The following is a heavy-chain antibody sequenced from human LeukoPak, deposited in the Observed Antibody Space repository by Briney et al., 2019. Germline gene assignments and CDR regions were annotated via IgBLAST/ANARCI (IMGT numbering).Heavy chain of an antibody. CDR1: GFAFSIYI. J-gene: IGHJ4*01. CDR3: ARDRVYFDN. Sequence: PGGSLRLSCAASGFAFSIYILNWVRQAPGKGLEWLSSITSSSNYIYYADSVKGRFTISRDNVQDSLYLQMNSLRAEDTAMYYCARDRVYFDNWGQATLVTVSS. D-gene: IGHD6-6*01. V-gene: IGHV3-21*01. CDR2: ITSSSNYI.